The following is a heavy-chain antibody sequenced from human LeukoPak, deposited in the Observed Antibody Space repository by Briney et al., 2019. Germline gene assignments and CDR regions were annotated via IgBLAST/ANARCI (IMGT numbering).Heavy chain of an antibody. CDR1: GFTFSYYA. Sequence: GGSLRLSCAASGFTFSYYAMHWVRQAPGKGLDWVAVISRDGSSEYYADSVKGRFTISRDNAKNSLYLQMNSLRAEDTAVYYCARKGLPDYWGQGTLVTVSS. CDR3: ARKGLPDY. CDR2: ISRDGSSE. V-gene: IGHV3-30-3*01. J-gene: IGHJ4*02. D-gene: IGHD2-15*01.